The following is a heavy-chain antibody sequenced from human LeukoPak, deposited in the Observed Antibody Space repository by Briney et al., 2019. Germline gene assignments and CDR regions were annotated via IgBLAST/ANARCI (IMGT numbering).Heavy chain of an antibody. Sequence: PGGSLRLSCAASGFTFSSYGMYWVRQAPGKGLEWVAVIWYDGSNKYYADSVKGRFTISRDNSKNTLYLQMNSLRGEDTAVYYCARGPYCSGGSCYRPLDAFDIWGQGTMVTVSS. CDR2: IWYDGSNK. CDR1: GFTFSSYG. V-gene: IGHV3-33*07. D-gene: IGHD2-15*01. J-gene: IGHJ3*02. CDR3: ARGPYCSGGSCYRPLDAFDI.